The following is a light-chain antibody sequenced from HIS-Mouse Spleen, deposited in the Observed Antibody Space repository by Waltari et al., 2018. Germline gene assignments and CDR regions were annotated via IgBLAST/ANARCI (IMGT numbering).Light chain of an antibody. CDR1: SSNTGSNY. J-gene: IGLJ3*02. Sequence: QSVLTQPPSASGTPGQRVTISCSGSSSNTGSNYLYWYQQLPGTAPKLLIYRNNQRPLGVPDRFSGSKSGTSASLAISGLRSEDEADYYCAAWDDSLSGRVFGGGTKLTVL. V-gene: IGLV1-47*01. CDR3: AAWDDSLSGRV. CDR2: RNN.